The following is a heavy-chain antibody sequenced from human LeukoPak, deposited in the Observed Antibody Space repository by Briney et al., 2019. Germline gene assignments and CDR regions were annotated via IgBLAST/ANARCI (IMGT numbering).Heavy chain of an antibody. CDR3: ARVSSGWYSY. D-gene: IGHD6-19*01. CDR2: IVPILGIA. Sequence: GASVKVSCKASGGTFSSYAISWVRQAPGQGLEWMGRIVPILGIANYAQKFQGRVTITADKSTSTAYMELSSLRSEDTAVYYCARVSSGWYSYWGQGTLVTVSS. V-gene: IGHV1-69*04. J-gene: IGHJ4*02. CDR1: GGTFSSYA.